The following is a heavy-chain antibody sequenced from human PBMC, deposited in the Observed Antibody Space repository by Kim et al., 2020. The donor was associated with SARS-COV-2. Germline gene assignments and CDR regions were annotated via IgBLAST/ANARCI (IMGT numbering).Heavy chain of an antibody. CDR3: AKAENPQNYYYGMDV. J-gene: IGHJ6*02. CDR2: ISYDGSNK. CDR1: GFTFSSYG. V-gene: IGHV3-30*18. Sequence: GGSLRLSCAASGFTFSSYGMHWVRQAPGKGLEWVAVISYDGSNKYYADSVKGRFTISRDNSKNTLYLQMNSLRAEDTAVYYCAKAENPQNYYYGMDVWGQGTTVTVSS.